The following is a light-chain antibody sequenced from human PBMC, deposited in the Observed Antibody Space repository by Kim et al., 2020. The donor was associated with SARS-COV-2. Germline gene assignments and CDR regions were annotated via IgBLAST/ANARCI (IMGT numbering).Light chain of an antibody. CDR1: SLRSYY. Sequence: SSELTQDPAVSVALGQTVRITCRGDSLRSYYATWYQQKAEQAPVLVIYGKNNRPSGIPDRFSGSSSGNTASLTITGAQAEDEADYYCKSRGASGNVVFGGGTKLTV. J-gene: IGLJ2*01. CDR2: GKN. CDR3: KSRGASGNVV. V-gene: IGLV3-19*01.